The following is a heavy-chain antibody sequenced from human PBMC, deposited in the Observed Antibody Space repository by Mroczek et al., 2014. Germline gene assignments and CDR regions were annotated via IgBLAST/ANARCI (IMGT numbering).Heavy chain of an antibody. CDR3: ARDSGSSWYYYYYYMDV. CDR1: GFTFSSYA. Sequence: ESGGGVVQPGRSLRLSCAASGFTFSSYAMHWVRQAPGKGLEWVAVISYDGSNKYYADSVKGRFTISRDNSKNTLYLQMTSLRAEDTAVYYCARDSGSSWYYYYYYMDVWGKGTTVTRLL. V-gene: IGHV3-30-3*01. D-gene: IGHD6-13*01. J-gene: IGHJ6*03. CDR2: ISYDGSNK.